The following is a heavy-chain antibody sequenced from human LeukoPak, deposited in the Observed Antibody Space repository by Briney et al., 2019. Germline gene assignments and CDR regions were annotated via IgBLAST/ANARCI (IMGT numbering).Heavy chain of an antibody. V-gene: IGHV3-7*01. Sequence: WIRQPPGKGLEWVANIKQDGSEKYYVDSVKGRFTISRDNAKNSLYLQMNSLRAEDTAVYYCARESGDSGAFDIWGQGTMVTVSS. CDR3: ARESGDSGAFDI. CDR2: IKQDGSEK. D-gene: IGHD2-21*01. J-gene: IGHJ3*02.